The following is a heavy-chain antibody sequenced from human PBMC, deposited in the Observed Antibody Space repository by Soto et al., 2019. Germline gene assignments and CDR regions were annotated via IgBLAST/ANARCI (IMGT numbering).Heavy chain of an antibody. CDR1: GFIFSNYM. Sequence: EVQLLESGGGLVQAGESLRLSCTVSGFIFSNYMMTWVRQAPGKGLEWVSTIRDSGDSTYYADSVKGRFTISRDNSKNTLYLQMDSLGAEDTAVYYCAPHVYCSGGSCHYDAFDIRGQGAMVTVSS. V-gene: IGHV3-23*01. CDR2: IRDSGDST. D-gene: IGHD2-15*01. J-gene: IGHJ3*02. CDR3: APHVYCSGGSCHYDAFDI.